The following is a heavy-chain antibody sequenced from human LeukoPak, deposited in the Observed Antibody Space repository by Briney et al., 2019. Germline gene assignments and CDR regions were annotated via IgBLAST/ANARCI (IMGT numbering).Heavy chain of an antibody. V-gene: IGHV1-69*13. Sequence: ASVKVSCKASGGTFSSYAISWVRQAPGQGLEWMGGIIPIFGTANYAQKFQGRVTITADESTSTAYMELGSLRSEDTAVYYCARGPRRITIFGVVIGGPNFDYWGQGTLVTVSS. CDR3: ARGPRRITIFGVVIGGPNFDY. CDR1: GGTFSSYA. D-gene: IGHD3-3*01. CDR2: IIPIFGTA. J-gene: IGHJ4*02.